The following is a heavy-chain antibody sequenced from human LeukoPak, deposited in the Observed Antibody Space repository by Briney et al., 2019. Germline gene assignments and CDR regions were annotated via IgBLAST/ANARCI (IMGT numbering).Heavy chain of an antibody. J-gene: IGHJ6*02. Sequence: GGSLRLSCAASGFTFSSYWMNWARQAPGKGMEWVASVNHNGNVNYYVDSVKGRFTMSRDNAKNSLYLQMSNLRAEDTAVYFCARGGGLDVWGQGATVTVSS. D-gene: IGHD3-16*01. V-gene: IGHV3-7*03. CDR1: GFTFSSYW. CDR3: ARGGGLDV. CDR2: VNHNGNVN.